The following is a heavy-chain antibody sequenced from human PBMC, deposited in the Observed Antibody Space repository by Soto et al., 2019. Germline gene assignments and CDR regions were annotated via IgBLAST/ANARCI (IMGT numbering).Heavy chain of an antibody. CDR3: ARGRYCLAGRCFPNWFDS. Sequence: SETMFLTCSDSGDSISSVDYFWAWIRQPPGQALEYIGYIYKSATTYYNPSFESRVAISLDTTKSQFSLNVTSVTDAGTVLYFCARGRYCLAGRCFPNWFDSWGQGTLVTVSS. CDR2: IYKSATT. V-gene: IGHV4-30-4*01. CDR1: GDSISSVDYF. J-gene: IGHJ5*01. D-gene: IGHD2-15*01.